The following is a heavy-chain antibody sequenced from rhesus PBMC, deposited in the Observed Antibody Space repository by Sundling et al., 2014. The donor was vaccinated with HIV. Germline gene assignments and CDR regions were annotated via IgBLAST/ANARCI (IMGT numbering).Heavy chain of an antibody. V-gene: IGHV4-127*01. CDR1: GASISGAYA. CDR3: ATAYVSSYEWTY. J-gene: IGHJ4*01. Sequence: QVQLQESGPGLVKPSETLSLTCGVSGASISGAYAWTWIRQSPGKGLEWIGHLFGSIGSTYYNPSLKSRVTISTDTSNNQLSLRLSSVTAADTAVYYCATAYVSSYEWTYWGQGVLVTVSS. D-gene: IGHD3-28*01. CDR2: LFGSIGST.